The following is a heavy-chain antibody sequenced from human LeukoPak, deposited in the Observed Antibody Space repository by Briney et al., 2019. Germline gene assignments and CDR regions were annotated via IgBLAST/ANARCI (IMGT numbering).Heavy chain of an antibody. CDR1: GGSISSGDYY. J-gene: IGHJ5*02. V-gene: IGHV4-30-4*01. Sequence: SETLSLTCTVSGGSISSGDYYWSWIRQPPGEGLEWIGYIYYSGSTYYNPSLKSRVTISVDTSKNQFSLKLSSVTAADTAVYYCARLSYYYGSSGSYWFDPWGQGTLVTVSS. D-gene: IGHD3-22*01. CDR2: IYYSGST. CDR3: ARLSYYYGSSGSYWFDP.